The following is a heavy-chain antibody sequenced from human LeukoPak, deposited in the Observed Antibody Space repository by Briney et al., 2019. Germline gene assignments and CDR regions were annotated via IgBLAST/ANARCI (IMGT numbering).Heavy chain of an antibody. J-gene: IGHJ4*02. CDR2: ISSSSSYI. V-gene: IGHV3-21*01. CDR3: ARDSYYYGSGSYYNAEKLFDY. CDR1: GFTFSSYS. D-gene: IGHD3-10*01. Sequence: GGSLRLSCAASGFTFSSYSMNWVRQAPGKGLEWVSSISSSSSYIYYADSVKGRFTISRDNAKNSLYLQMNSLRAEDTAVYYCARDSYYYGSGSYYNAEKLFDYWGQGTLVTVSS.